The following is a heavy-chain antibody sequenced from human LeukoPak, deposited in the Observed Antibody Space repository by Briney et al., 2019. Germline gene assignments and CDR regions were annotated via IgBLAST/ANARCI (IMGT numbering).Heavy chain of an antibody. Sequence: ASVKVSCKVSGYTLTELSMHWVRQAPGKGLEWMGWINPSSGGTNYAQKFQGRVTMTRDTSISTAYMELNRLTSDDTAVYYCARGQDYYDSSGHYWGQGTLVTVSS. V-gene: IGHV1-2*02. CDR3: ARGQDYYDSSGHY. D-gene: IGHD3-22*01. J-gene: IGHJ4*02. CDR2: INPSSGGT. CDR1: GYTLTELS.